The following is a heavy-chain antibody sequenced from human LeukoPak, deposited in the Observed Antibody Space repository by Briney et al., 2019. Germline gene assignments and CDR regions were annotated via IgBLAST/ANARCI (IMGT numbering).Heavy chain of an antibody. J-gene: IGHJ4*02. CDR1: GYTFTTYY. CDR3: ARVPLLGY. CDR2: INPSGGGT. D-gene: IGHD7-27*01. Sequence: GASVKVSCKASGYTFTTYYMHWVRQAPGQGLEWTGIINPSGGGTSCAQKFQGRVTMTTDTSTSTAYMELRSLRSDDTAVYYCARVPLLGYWGQGTLVTVSS. V-gene: IGHV1-46*01.